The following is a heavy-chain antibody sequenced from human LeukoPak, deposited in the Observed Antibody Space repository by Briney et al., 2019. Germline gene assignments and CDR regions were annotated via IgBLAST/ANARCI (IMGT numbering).Heavy chain of an antibody. CDR2: INAGNGNT. J-gene: IGHJ5*02. V-gene: IGHV1-3*01. Sequence: ASVKVSCTASGYTFTIYAMHWVRQAPGQRLEWMGWINAGNGNTKYSQKFQGRVTITRDTSASIAYMELSSLRSEDTAVYYCARSKIDGSYRPWGQGTLVTVSS. D-gene: IGHD1-26*01. CDR3: ARSKIDGSYRP. CDR1: GYTFTIYA.